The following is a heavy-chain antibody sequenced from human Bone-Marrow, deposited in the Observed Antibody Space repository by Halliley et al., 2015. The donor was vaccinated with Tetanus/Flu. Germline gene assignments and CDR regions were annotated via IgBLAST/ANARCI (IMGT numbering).Heavy chain of an antibody. CDR1: GASMFPYY. Sequence: TLSLTCSVSGASMFPYYWSWIRQLPGKGLEWIGYIYYSGNTNYNPSLKTRVTLSVDTSKKQFSLKLTSVTAADTAVYYCARHCSGNSCYTDAFDIWGQGTVVTVSS. D-gene: IGHD2-15*01. V-gene: IGHV4-59*08. CDR2: IYYSGNT. CDR3: ARHCSGNSCYTDAFDI. J-gene: IGHJ3*02.